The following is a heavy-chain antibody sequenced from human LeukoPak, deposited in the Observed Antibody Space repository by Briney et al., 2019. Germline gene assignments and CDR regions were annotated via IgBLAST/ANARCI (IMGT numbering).Heavy chain of an antibody. Sequence: ASVKVSCKASGGTFSSYAISWVRQAPGQGLEWMGRIIPILGIANYAQKFQGRVTITADKSTSTAYMELSSLRSEDTAVYYCAKGVTWAATGPDAFDIWGQGTMVTVSS. V-gene: IGHV1-69*04. CDR2: IIPILGIA. J-gene: IGHJ3*02. D-gene: IGHD6-13*01. CDR1: GGTFSSYA. CDR3: AKGVTWAATGPDAFDI.